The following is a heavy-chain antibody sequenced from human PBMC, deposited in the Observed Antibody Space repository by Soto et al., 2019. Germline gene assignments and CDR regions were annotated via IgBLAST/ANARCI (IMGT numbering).Heavy chain of an antibody. CDR3: ASDFIAAAGYYFDY. Sequence: GASVKVSCKASGYTFTGYYMHWVRQAPGQGLEWMGWINPNSGGTNYAQKFQGWVTMTRDTSISTAYMELSRLRSDDTAVYYCASDFIAAAGYYFDYWGEGTLVTVPS. CDR1: GYTFTGYY. J-gene: IGHJ4*02. D-gene: IGHD6-13*01. CDR2: INPNSGGT. V-gene: IGHV1-2*04.